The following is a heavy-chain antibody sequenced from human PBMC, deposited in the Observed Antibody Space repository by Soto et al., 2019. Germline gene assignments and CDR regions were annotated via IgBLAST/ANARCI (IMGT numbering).Heavy chain of an antibody. CDR1: GFTFSSYE. Sequence: EVQLVESGGGLVQPGGSLRLSCAASGFTFSSYEMNWVRQAPGKGLEWVSYISSSGSTIYYADSVKGRFTISRDNAKNSLYLQMNSLRAEDTAVDYCARDTWNDVLLGYYYYGMGGWGQGTTVTVSS. J-gene: IGHJ6*02. CDR2: ISSSGSTI. V-gene: IGHV3-48*03. CDR3: ARDTWNDVLLGYYYYGMGG. D-gene: IGHD1-1*01.